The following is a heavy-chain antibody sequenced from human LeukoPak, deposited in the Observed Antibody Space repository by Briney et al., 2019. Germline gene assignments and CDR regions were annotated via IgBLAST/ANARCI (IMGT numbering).Heavy chain of an antibody. V-gene: IGHV4-39*01. D-gene: IGHD1-26*01. CDR2: IYYSGST. J-gene: IGHJ5*02. CDR3: ARHEYSGSYYGLSWFDP. Sequence: SETLSLTCTVSGGSISSSGYYWGWIRQPPGKGLEWIASIYYSGSTYYNPSLKSRVTISVDTSKNQLSLRQSSLTAADTAVYYCARHEYSGSYYGLSWFDPWGQGTLVTVSS. CDR1: GGSISSSGYY.